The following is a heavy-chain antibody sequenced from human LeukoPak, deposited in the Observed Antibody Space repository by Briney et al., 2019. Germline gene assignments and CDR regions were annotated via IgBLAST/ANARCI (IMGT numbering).Heavy chain of an antibody. CDR3: ARGGITIFGVADY. Sequence: SETLSLTCTVSGGSISSYYWSWIRQPPGKGLEWIGWSYHRGSTSYNPSLKSRVAISVDTSKNQFSLKLSSVTAADTAVYYCARGGITIFGVADYWGQGTLVTVSS. CDR2: SYHRGST. J-gene: IGHJ4*02. V-gene: IGHV4-59*01. CDR1: GGSISSYY. D-gene: IGHD3-3*01.